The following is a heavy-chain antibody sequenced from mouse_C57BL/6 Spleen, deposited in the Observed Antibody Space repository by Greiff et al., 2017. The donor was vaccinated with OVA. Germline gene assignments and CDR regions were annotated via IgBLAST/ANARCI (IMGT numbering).Heavy chain of an antibody. V-gene: IGHV1-39*01. Sequence: VQLQQSGPELVKPGASVKISCKASGYSFTDYNMNWVKQSNGKSLEWIGVINPNYGTTSYNQKFKGKATLTVDQSSSTAYMQLNSLTSEDSAVYYCAKRGYYGSQGYAMDYWGQGTSVTVSS. CDR3: AKRGYYGSQGYAMDY. J-gene: IGHJ4*01. CDR1: GYSFTDYN. CDR2: INPNYGTT. D-gene: IGHD1-1*01.